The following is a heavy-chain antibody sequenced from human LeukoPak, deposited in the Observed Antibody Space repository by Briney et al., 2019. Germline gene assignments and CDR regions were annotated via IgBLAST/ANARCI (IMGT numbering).Heavy chain of an antibody. CDR3: ARGDIDY. V-gene: IGHV1-46*01. J-gene: IGHJ4*02. CDR1: GYTFTSYY. CDR2: INPSGGST. D-gene: IGHD2-15*01. Sequence: ASVKVSCKASGYTFTSYYVHWVRQAPGRGLGGMGVINPSGGSTSYAQKFQGRVTMTRDTSTSTVYMELSSLRSEDTAVYYCARGDIDYWGQGTLVTVSS.